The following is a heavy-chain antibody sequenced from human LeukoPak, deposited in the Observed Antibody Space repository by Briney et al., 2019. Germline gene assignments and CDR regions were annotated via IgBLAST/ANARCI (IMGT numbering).Heavy chain of an antibody. V-gene: IGHV1-18*01. CDR3: ARDHKWFGELLYGWFDP. CDR2: ISAYNGNT. J-gene: IGHJ5*02. CDR1: GYTFTSYG. D-gene: IGHD3-10*01. Sequence: ASVKVSCKASGYTFTSYGISWVRQAPGQGLEWMGWISAYNGNTNCAQKLQGRVTMTTDTSTSTAYMELRSLRSDDTAVYYCARDHKWFGELLYGWFDPWGQGTLVTVSS.